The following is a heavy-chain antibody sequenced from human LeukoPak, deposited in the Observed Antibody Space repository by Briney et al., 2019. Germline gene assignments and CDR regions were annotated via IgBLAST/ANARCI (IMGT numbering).Heavy chain of an antibody. Sequence: SETLSLTCTVSGGSISSYYWSWIRQPPGKGLEWIGYIYYSGSTNYNPSLKSRVTISVDTSKNQFSLKLSSVTAADTAVYYCARGAYYDFWSGFYGMDVWGQGTTVTVSS. J-gene: IGHJ6*02. CDR2: IYYSGST. V-gene: IGHV4-59*01. CDR3: ARGAYYDFWSGFYGMDV. D-gene: IGHD3-3*01. CDR1: GGSISSYY.